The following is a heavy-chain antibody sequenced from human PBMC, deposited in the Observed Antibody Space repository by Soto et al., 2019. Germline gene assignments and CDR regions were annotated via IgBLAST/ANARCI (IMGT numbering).Heavy chain of an antibody. V-gene: IGHV3-21*01. CDR1: GFTFSSYS. Sequence: PGGSLRLSCAASGFTFSSYSMNWVRQAPGKGLEWVSSISSSSSYIYYADSVKGRFTISRDNAKNSLYLQTNSLRAEDTAVYYCARDSSSSKYNWFDPWGQGTLVTVSS. CDR2: ISSSSSYI. D-gene: IGHD6-13*01. CDR3: ARDSSSSKYNWFDP. J-gene: IGHJ5*02.